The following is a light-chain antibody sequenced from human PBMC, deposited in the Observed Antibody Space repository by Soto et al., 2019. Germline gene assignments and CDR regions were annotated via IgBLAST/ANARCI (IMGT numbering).Light chain of an antibody. CDR2: DAS. CDR1: QSVRSN. CDR3: QQYNSWLWT. V-gene: IGKV3-15*01. J-gene: IGKJ1*01. Sequence: EIVLTQSPATLSVSPAESASLXCRASQSVRSNLAWYQQKPGQAPRPLIYDASTRATGIPARFSGSGSGTEFTLIISSLQSEDSAVYYCQQYNSWLWTFGQGTKV.